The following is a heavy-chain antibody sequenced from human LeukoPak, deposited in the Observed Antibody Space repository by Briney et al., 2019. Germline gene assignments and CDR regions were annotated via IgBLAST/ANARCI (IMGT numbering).Heavy chain of an antibody. CDR3: ARGKDYDYVWGSYLFDY. V-gene: IGHV3-48*03. D-gene: IGHD3-16*02. CDR2: ISSSGSTI. J-gene: IGHJ4*02. CDR1: GFTFSSYE. Sequence: GGSLRLSCAASGFTFSSYEMNWVRQAPGKGLEWVSYISSSGSTIYYADSVKGRFTISRDNAKNSLYLQMNSLRAEDTAVYYCARGKDYDYVWGSYLFDYWGQGTLVTVSS.